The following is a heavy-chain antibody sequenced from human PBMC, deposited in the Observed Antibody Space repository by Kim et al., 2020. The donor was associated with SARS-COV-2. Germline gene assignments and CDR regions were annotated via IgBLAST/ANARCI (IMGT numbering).Heavy chain of an antibody. V-gene: IGHV3-33*01. J-gene: IGHJ4*02. CDR2: IWYDGSNK. CDR1: GFTFSSYG. Sequence: GGSLRLSCAASGFTFSSYGMHWVRQAPGKGLEWVAVIWYDGSNKYYADSVKGRFTISRDNSKNTLYLQMNSLRAEDTAVYYCARGGYGIAVAGTGGFDYWGQGTLVTVSS. D-gene: IGHD6-19*01. CDR3: ARGGYGIAVAGTGGFDY.